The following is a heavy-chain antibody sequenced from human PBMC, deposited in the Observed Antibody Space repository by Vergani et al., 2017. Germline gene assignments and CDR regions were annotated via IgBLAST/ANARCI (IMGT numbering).Heavy chain of an antibody. V-gene: IGHV4-34*01. D-gene: IGHD3/OR15-3a*01. Sequence: QVQLQQWGAGLLKPSETLSPTCAVYGGSFSGYYWSWIRQPPGKGLEWIGEINHSGSTNYNPSLKSRVTISVDTSKNQFSLKLSSVTAADTAVYYCARVDSGWIFDYWGQGTLVTVSS. CDR1: GGSFSGYY. J-gene: IGHJ4*02. CDR3: ARVDSGWIFDY. CDR2: INHSGST.